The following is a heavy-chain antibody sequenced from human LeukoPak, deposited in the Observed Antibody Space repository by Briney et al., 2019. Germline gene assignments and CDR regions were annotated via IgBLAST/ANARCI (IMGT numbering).Heavy chain of an antibody. J-gene: IGHJ5*02. CDR2: ISSSTYT. Sequence: PGGSLRLSCAASGFTFSDYYMSWIRQAPGKGLEWISYISSSTYTNYADSVKGRFTISRDNSRNTVHLQMNSLRGEDTAEYYCAKGRETTASGTFDRWGQGTLVTVSS. CDR3: AKGRETTASGTFDR. CDR1: GFTFSDYY. V-gene: IGHV3-11*06. D-gene: IGHD6-13*01.